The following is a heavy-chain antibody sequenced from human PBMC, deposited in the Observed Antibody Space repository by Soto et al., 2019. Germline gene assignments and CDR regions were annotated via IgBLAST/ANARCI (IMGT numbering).Heavy chain of an antibody. J-gene: IGHJ1*01. V-gene: IGHV1-69*13. CDR1: GGTFGSYA. CDR3: AREYGGTVAEYFQH. CDR2: IIPIFGTA. D-gene: IGHD2-15*01. Sequence: SVKVSCKASGGTFGSYAISWVRQAPGQGLEWMGGIIPIFGTANYAQKFQGRVTITAXXXXSXXXMXLXXLRXEXTAVYYCAREYGGTVAEYFQHWGQGTLVTVSS.